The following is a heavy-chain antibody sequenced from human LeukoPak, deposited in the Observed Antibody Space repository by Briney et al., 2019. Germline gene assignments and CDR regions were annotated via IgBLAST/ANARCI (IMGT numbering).Heavy chain of an antibody. CDR2: IKQDESEK. CDR3: ARDLWVNDY. Sequence: GGALRLSCAASGFTFSSYWMSWVRQAPGKGLEWVASIKQDESEKYYVDSVKGRFTISRDNAKNSLYLQMNSLRVEDTAVYYCARDLWVNDYWGQGTLVTVSS. J-gene: IGHJ4*02. V-gene: IGHV3-7*04. CDR1: GFTFSSYW. D-gene: IGHD3-16*01.